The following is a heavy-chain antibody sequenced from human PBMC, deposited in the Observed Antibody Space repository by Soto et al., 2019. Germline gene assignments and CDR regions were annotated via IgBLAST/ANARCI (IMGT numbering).Heavy chain of an antibody. Sequence: QVQLVQSGAEVKKPGASVKVSCKASGYTFTSYDINWVRQATGQGLEWMGWMNPNSGNTGYAQKSXGXXTTTRNTAISTAYMELSSLRSEDTAVYYCAREGGYSYGFDYWGQGTLVTVSS. CDR3: AREGGYSYGFDY. CDR1: GYTFTSYD. J-gene: IGHJ4*02. V-gene: IGHV1-8*01. CDR2: MNPNSGNT. D-gene: IGHD5-18*01.